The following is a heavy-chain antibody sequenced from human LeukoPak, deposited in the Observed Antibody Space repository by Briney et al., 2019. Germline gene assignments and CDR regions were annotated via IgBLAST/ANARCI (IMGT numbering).Heavy chain of an antibody. CDR1: GGSISSSSYY. CDR3: ARDMVAVAARG. CDR2: IYYSGST. J-gene: IGHJ4*02. V-gene: IGHV4-39*07. D-gene: IGHD6-19*01. Sequence: SETLSLTCTVSGGSISSSSYYWGWIRQPPGKGLEWIGSIYYSGSTYYNPSLKSRVTISVDTSKNQFSLKLSSVTAADTAVYYCARDMVAVAARGWGQGTLVTVSS.